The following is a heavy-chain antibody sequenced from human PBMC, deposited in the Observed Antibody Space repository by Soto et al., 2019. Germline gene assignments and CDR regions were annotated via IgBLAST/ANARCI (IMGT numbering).Heavy chain of an antibody. Sequence: GSLSLSCTACGFTGSIYAMSCVLQAPGKGLEWVSAIRGSGGSTYYADSVKGRFTISRDNSKNTLYLQMNSLRAEDTAVYYCAKATYYYDSSGYFPFDYWGQGTLVTVSS. J-gene: IGHJ4*02. D-gene: IGHD3-22*01. CDR1: GFTGSIYA. V-gene: IGHV3-23*01. CDR2: IRGSGGST. CDR3: AKATYYYDSSGYFPFDY.